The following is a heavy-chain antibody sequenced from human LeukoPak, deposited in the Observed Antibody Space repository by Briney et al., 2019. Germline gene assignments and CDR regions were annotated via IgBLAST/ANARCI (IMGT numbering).Heavy chain of an antibody. Sequence: SETLSLTCTVSGGSISSYYWSWIRQPPGKGLEWIGYIYTSGSTNYNPSLKSRVTISVDTSKNQFSLKLSSVTAADTAVYYCARLNWNYLYFDYWGRGTLVTVSS. CDR1: GGSISSYY. J-gene: IGHJ4*02. CDR3: ARLNWNYLYFDY. CDR2: IYTSGST. D-gene: IGHD1-7*01. V-gene: IGHV4-4*09.